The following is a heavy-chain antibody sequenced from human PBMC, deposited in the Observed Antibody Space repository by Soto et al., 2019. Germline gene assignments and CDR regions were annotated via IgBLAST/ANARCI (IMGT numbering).Heavy chain of an antibody. CDR3: AKDSLEYYYDSRGYSFDY. CDR1: GFTFSSYA. V-gene: IGHV3-23*01. Sequence: EVQLLESGGGLVQPGGSLRLSCAASGFTFSSYAMSWVRQAPGKGLEWVSAISGSGGSTYYADSVKGRFTISRDNSKNTLYLQMNSLKAEDTAVYYCAKDSLEYYYDSRGYSFDYWGQGTLVNGSS. D-gene: IGHD3-22*01. J-gene: IGHJ4*02. CDR2: ISGSGGST.